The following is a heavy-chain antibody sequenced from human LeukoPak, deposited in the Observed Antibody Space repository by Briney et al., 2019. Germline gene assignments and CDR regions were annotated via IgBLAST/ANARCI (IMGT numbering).Heavy chain of an antibody. CDR3: ATYGDYENYFDY. CDR2: ISGSGGST. CDR1: GFTFSSNA. J-gene: IGHJ4*02. V-gene: IGHV3-23*01. Sequence: GGSLRLSCAASGFTFSSNAMSWVRQAPGKGLEWVSAISGSGGSTYYADSVKGRFTISRDNSKNTLYLQMNSLRAEDTAVYYCATYGDYENYFDYWGQGTLVTVSS. D-gene: IGHD4-17*01.